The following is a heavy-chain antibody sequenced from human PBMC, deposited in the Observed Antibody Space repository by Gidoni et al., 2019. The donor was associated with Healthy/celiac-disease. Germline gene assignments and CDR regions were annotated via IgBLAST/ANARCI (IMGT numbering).Heavy chain of an antibody. Sequence: QVQLQQWGAGLLTPSETLSLTCAVSGGSFSGYYWSGIRQPPGTGLEWIGEINPSGSTNYNPSLKRRVTISVDTSKNQLSLKLSSVTAADTAVYYCARGHPRRYDYYYYGMDVWGQGTTVTVSS. J-gene: IGHJ6*02. D-gene: IGHD3-16*01. V-gene: IGHV4-34*01. CDR1: GGSFSGYY. CDR2: INPSGST. CDR3: ARGHPRRYDYYYYGMDV.